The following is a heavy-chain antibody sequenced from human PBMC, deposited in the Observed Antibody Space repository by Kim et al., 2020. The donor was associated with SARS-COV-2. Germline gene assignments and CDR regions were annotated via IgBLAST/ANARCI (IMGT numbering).Heavy chain of an antibody. D-gene: IGHD2-21*02. CDR1: GFTFSSYS. CDR2: ISSSSSYI. J-gene: IGHJ4*02. V-gene: IGHV3-21*01. Sequence: GGSLRLSCAASGFTFSSYSMNWVRQAPGKGLEWVSSISSSSSYIYYADSVKGRFTISRDNAKNSLYLQMNSLRAEDTAVYYCARDRDCGGDCYHISGLDYWGQGTLVTVSS. CDR3: ARDRDCGGDCYHISGLDY.